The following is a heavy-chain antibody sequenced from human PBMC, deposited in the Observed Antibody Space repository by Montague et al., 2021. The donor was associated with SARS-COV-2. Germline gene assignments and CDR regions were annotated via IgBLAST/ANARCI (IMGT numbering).Heavy chain of an antibody. Sequence: SETLSLTCTVSGRSISSSSYYWGWIRQPPGKGLEWTGSIYYSGSTYYNPSLKSRVTISVDTSKNQFSLKLSSVTAADTAVYYCARVGRQQLVRLSGMDVWGQGTTVTVSS. CDR3: ARVGRQQLVRLSGMDV. J-gene: IGHJ6*02. CDR1: GRSISSSSYY. D-gene: IGHD6-13*01. V-gene: IGHV4-39*07. CDR2: IYYSGST.